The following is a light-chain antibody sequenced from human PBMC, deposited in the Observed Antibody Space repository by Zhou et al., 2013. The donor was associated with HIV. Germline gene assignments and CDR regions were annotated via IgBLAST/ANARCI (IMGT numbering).Light chain of an antibody. J-gene: IGKJ2*01. CDR1: QSVSSNS. CDR2: GAS. CDR3: QQYET. V-gene: IGKV3-20*01. Sequence: EIVLTQSPDTLSLSPGETATLSCRATQSVSSNSLAWYQQRPGQAPKLLIYGASNRATGIPDRFRGRGSGTDFTLVISRLKPEDFAVYYCQQYETFGQGTRV.